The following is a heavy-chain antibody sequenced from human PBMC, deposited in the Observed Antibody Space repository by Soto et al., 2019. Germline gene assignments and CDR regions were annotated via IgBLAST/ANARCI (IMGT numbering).Heavy chain of an antibody. Sequence: QVQLMQSGAEVKKPGSSVKVSCKASGGTFSSYAISWVRQAPGQGLEWMGGIIPIFGTANYAQKFQGRVTITADESTSTAYMELSSLRSEDTAVYYCARLGVVLVGATTGDAFDIWGQGTMVTVSS. CDR1: GGTFSSYA. CDR3: ARLGVVLVGATTGDAFDI. V-gene: IGHV1-69*01. CDR2: IIPIFGTA. J-gene: IGHJ3*02. D-gene: IGHD1-26*01.